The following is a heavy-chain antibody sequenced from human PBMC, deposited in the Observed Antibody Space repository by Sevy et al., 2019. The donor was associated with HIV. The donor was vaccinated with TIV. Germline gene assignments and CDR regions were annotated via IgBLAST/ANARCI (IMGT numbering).Heavy chain of an antibody. J-gene: IGHJ4*02. CDR3: TRSSYSGYDYGANADY. Sequence: GGSLRLSCAASGFTFSSYSMNWVRQAPGKGLEWVSSISSSSSYIYYADSVKGRFTISRDNAKNSLYLQMNSLRAEDTAVYYCTRSSYSGYDYGANADYWGQGTLVTVSS. V-gene: IGHV3-21*01. CDR1: GFTFSSYS. D-gene: IGHD5-12*01. CDR2: ISSSSSYI.